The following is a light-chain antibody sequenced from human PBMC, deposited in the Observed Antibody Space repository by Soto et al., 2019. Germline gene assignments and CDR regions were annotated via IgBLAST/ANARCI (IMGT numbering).Light chain of an antibody. CDR3: QKYKSAPSLA. CDR2: AAS. V-gene: IGKV1-27*01. J-gene: IGKJ4*01. Sequence: DIQMTQSPCSLSESVGDRVTITGRASQGISNFLAWYQHKPGKVPKLLIYAASTLQLGVPSRFSGSGSGTDFTLTISSLQPEDVATYYCQKYKSAPSLAFGGGTKVEIK. CDR1: QGISNF.